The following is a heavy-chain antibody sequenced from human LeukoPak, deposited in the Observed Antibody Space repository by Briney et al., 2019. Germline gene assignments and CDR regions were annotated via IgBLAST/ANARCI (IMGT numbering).Heavy chain of an antibody. D-gene: IGHD6-13*01. V-gene: IGHV4-39*01. Sequence: SETLSLTCTVSGGSIRSGRYYWGWIRQPPGKGLEWIASIAYGGNTYYNPSLKNRVTISVDTSKNQFSLKVSSVTAADTAVYYYARLPGIAESGKAVDYWGQGTLVTVSS. CDR1: GGSIRSGRYY. J-gene: IGHJ4*02. CDR3: ARLPGIAESGKAVDY. CDR2: IAYGGNT.